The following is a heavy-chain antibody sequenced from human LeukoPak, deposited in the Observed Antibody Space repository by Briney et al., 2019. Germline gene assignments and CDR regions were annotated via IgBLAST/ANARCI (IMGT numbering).Heavy chain of an antibody. CDR1: GFSFISYE. D-gene: IGHD1-14*01. V-gene: IGHV3-48*03. Sequence: GGSLRLSCVASGFSFISYEMHWVRQAPGKGLEWLSYISSSGSTKYYADSVKGRFTFSRDNAKDSLYLQMNSLRVEDTAVYYCARAPAGGRNYYGMDVWGKGTTVTVSS. CDR2: ISSSGSTK. J-gene: IGHJ6*04. CDR3: ARAPAGGRNYYGMDV.